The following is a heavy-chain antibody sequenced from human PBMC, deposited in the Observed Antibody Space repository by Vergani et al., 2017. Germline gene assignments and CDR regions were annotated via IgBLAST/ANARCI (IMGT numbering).Heavy chain of an antibody. CDR2: INPNSGGT. J-gene: IGHJ4*02. Sequence: QVQLVQSGAEVKKPGASVKVSCKASGYTFTDYFMHWVRQAPGQGLEWMGWINPNSGGTNYAQKFQGRVTMTRDTSISTAYMELSNLRSDDTAVYYCARVGSSSNRYYFDYWGQGTLVTVSS. CDR1: GYTFTDYF. D-gene: IGHD6-13*01. CDR3: ARVGSSSNRYYFDY. V-gene: IGHV1-2*02.